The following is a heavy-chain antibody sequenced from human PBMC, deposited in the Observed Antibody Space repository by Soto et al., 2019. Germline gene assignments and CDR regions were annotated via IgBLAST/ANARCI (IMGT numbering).Heavy chain of an antibody. J-gene: IGHJ4*02. D-gene: IGHD4-4*01. CDR2: FNPRSGAT. CDR3: ARGGTEFDIFTAYSRGDF. CDR1: GYTFSAFY. V-gene: IGHV1-46*03. Sequence: QVQLVQSGAEVKKPGASVKVSCKASGYTFSAFYIHWFRQASGEGLQWMGVFNPRSGATEDVQKFQGRVTLTGDKPTSTVYMELSSLRSDDTATYYCARGGTEFDIFTAYSRGDFWGQGTQVTVSS.